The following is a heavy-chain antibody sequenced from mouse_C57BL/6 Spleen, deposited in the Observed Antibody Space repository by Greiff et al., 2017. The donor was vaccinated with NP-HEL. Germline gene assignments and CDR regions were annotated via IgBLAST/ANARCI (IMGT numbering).Heavy chain of an antibody. CDR1: GYSITSGYY. J-gene: IGHJ2*01. V-gene: IGHV3-6*01. CDR2: ISYDGSN. CDR3: ARAPYLLYGSSPLFDY. D-gene: IGHD1-1*01. Sequence: VQLKESGPGLVKPSQSLSLTCSVTGYSITSGYYWNWIRQFPGNKLEWMGYISYDGSNNYNPSLKNRISITRDISKNQFFLKLNSVTTEDTATYYCARAPYLLYGSSPLFDYWGQGTTLTVSS.